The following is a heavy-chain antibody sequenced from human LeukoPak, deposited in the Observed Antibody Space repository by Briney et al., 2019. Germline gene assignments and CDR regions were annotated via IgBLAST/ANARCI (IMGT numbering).Heavy chain of an antibody. J-gene: IGHJ6*03. V-gene: IGHV4-59*01. D-gene: IGHD2-15*01. CDR2: IYYSGST. CDR3: ARDKRIQAGYYNYMDV. Sequence: SETLSLTCTVSSGSISSYYWSWIRQPPGKGLEWIGYIYYSGSTNYNPSLKSRVTISVDTSKNQFSLKLSSVTAADTAVYYCARDKRIQAGYYNYMDVWGKGTTVTISS. CDR1: SGSISSYY.